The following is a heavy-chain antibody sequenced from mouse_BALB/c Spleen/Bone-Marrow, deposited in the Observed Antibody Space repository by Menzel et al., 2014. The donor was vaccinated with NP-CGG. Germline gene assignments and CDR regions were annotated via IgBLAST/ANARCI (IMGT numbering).Heavy chain of an antibody. CDR1: DFNIKDAY. CDR3: AVYYYGRSSFAY. D-gene: IGHD1-1*01. CDR2: IDPANVNT. V-gene: IGHV14-3*02. J-gene: IGHJ3*01. Sequence: VQLQQPGAELVKPGASVKLPCTASDFNIKDAYMHWVKQRPEQGLEWIGRIDPANVNTKYDTKFQGKATITADTSSNTAYLLLSSLTSEDTAVYYCAVYYYGRSSFAYWGQGTLVTVSA.